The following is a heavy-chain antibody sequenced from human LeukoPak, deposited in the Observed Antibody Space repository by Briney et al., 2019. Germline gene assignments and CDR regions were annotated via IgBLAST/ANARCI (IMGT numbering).Heavy chain of an antibody. J-gene: IGHJ4*02. CDR2: TYYRSKWFN. D-gene: IGHD3-10*01. V-gene: IGHV6-1*01. CDR1: GDSVPSNSAT. CDR3: ARELGRRGIDY. Sequence: SQTLSLTCAISGDSVPSNSATWTFIRQSPSRGLEWLGRTYYRSKWFNEYAVSVKSRITINTDTSKNQFSLQLTSVTPEDTAMYFCARELGRRGIDYWGQGTLVTVSS.